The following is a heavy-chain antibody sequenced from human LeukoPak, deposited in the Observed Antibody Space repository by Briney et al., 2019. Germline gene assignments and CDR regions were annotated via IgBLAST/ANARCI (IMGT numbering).Heavy chain of an antibody. J-gene: IGHJ5*02. CDR1: GGSISSFY. CDR2: ISYTGST. D-gene: IGHD3-10*01. V-gene: IGHV4-59*08. Sequence: SETLSLTCTVSGGSISSFYWSWIRQPRGKGLEWIGYISYTGSTNYNASLKSRVTISLDTSKNQFSLKLSSVTAADTAVYYCARHANYYGSGSYLNWFDPWGQGTLVTVSS. CDR3: ARHANYYGSGSYLNWFDP.